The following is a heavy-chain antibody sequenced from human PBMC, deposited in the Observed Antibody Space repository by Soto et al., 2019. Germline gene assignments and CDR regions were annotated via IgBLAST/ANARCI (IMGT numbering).Heavy chain of an antibody. CDR2: INHSGST. CDR3: ARGLRIVRDGYTGGGNGNFDY. D-gene: IGHD5-12*01. Sequence: QVQLQQWGAGLLKPSETLSLTCAVYGGSFSGYYWSWIRQPPGKGLEWIGEINHSGSTNYNPSLKSRVTISVDTSKNQFSLKLSSVTAADTAVYYCARGLRIVRDGYTGGGNGNFDYWGQGTLVTVSS. V-gene: IGHV4-34*01. J-gene: IGHJ4*02. CDR1: GGSFSGYY.